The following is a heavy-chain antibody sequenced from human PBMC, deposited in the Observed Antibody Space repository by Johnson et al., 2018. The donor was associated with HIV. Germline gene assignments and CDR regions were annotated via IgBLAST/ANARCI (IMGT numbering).Heavy chain of an antibody. CDR1: DFTVSGNY. Sequence: VQLVESGGGLIQPGGSLRLSCAASDFTVSGNYMSWVRQAPGKGLEWVSLIHSGGTTFYADSVRGRFTISRDSSKNTLYLQMNSLRAEDTAVYYCARPMIVVFSAFHIWGQGTMVTVSS. D-gene: IGHD3-22*01. J-gene: IGHJ3*02. V-gene: IGHV3-66*03. CDR3: ARPMIVVFSAFHI. CDR2: IHSGGTT.